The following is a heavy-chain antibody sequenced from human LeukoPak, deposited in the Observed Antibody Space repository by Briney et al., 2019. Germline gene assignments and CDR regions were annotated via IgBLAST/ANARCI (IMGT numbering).Heavy chain of an antibody. Sequence: PGGSLSLFCAPSGFTLSNYAMIGARQAPGKGLEWVSIISSSGDITYYADSVKGRFTISRDNSRNTVNLQMNSLRAEDTALSYGATRTQWVRLSHPYDYRGQGTLVTVSS. CDR3: ATRTQWVRLSHPYDY. CDR1: GFTLSNYA. CDR2: ISSSGDIT. J-gene: IGHJ4*02. V-gene: IGHV3-23*01. D-gene: IGHD5-12*01.